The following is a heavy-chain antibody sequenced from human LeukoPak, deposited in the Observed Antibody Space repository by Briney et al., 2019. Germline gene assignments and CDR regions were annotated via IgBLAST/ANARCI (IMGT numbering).Heavy chain of an antibody. CDR3: ATVTTRRSDY. J-gene: IGHJ4*02. CDR2: IDWDDDK. CDR1: GFSLSTTGVG. Sequence: SGPTLVKPTQTLTLTCTFSGFSLSTTGVGVGWIRQPPGKALEWLALIDWDDDKRYSPSLKSRLTITKDTSKNQVVLTMTNMDPVETATYYCATVTTRRSDYWGQGTQVTVSS. V-gene: IGHV2-5*02. D-gene: IGHD4-17*01.